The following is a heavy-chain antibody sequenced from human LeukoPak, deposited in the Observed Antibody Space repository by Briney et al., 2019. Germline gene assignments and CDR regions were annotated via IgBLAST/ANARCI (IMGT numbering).Heavy chain of an antibody. CDR2: ISGSGGST. D-gene: IGHD6-13*01. CDR3: AKGQTYSSSWYSNY. Sequence: GGSLRLSCAASGFTFSGYAMSWVRQAPGKGLEWVSAISGSGGSTYYADSVKGRFTISRDNSKNTLYLQMNSLRAEDTAVYYCAKGQTYSSSWYSNYWGQGTLVTVSS. CDR1: GFTFSGYA. V-gene: IGHV3-23*01. J-gene: IGHJ4*02.